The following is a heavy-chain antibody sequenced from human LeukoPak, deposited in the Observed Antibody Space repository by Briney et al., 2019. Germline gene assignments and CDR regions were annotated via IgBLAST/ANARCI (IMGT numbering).Heavy chain of an antibody. CDR2: IGGSGGNT. CDR3: AKGTMIVVADAFDI. V-gene: IGHV3-23*01. Sequence: GGSLRLSCAASGFTFSSYAMNWVRQAPGKGLEWVSGIGGSGGNTYYADSVKGRFTISRDNSKNTLYLQMNSLRAEDTAVYYCAKGTMIVVADAFDIWGQGTLVTVSS. D-gene: IGHD3-22*01. J-gene: IGHJ3*02. CDR1: GFTFSSYA.